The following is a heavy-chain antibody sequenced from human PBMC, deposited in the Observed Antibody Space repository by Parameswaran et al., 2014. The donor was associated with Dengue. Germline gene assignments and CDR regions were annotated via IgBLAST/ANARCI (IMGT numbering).Heavy chain of an antibody. CDR3: AKVPSGDLLIYGMDV. Sequence: QAGGSLRLSCAVSGFTFSNYAMNWVRQAPGKGLEWVSAIFGSSSTIHYADSVKGRFTISRDNSKNTLFLQMNSLRAEDTAVYYCAKVPSGDLLIYGMDVWGQGTMVTVSS. J-gene: IGHJ6*02. CDR1: GFTFSNYA. CDR2: IFGSSSTI. D-gene: IGHD4-17*01. V-gene: IGHV3-23*01.